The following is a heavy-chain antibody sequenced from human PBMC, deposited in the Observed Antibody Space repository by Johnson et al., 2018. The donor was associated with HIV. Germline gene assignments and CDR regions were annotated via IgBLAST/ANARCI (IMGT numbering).Heavy chain of an antibody. Sequence: VQLVESGGGLVKPGGSLRLSCAASGFTFSNAWMSWVRQAPGKGLEWVGRIKSKTDGGTTDYAAPGKGRFTSSRDNSKNTLYLHINSLGAEATAVYYGAKGVSYGFRSDAFDIWGQGTMVTVSS. CDR3: AKGVSYGFRSDAFDI. CDR2: IKSKTDGGTT. D-gene: IGHD5-18*01. J-gene: IGHJ3*02. V-gene: IGHV3-15*01. CDR1: GFTFSNAW.